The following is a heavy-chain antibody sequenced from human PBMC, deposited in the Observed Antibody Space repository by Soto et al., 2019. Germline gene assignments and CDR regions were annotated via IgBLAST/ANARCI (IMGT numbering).Heavy chain of an antibody. V-gene: IGHV3-11*06. D-gene: IGHD6-13*01. CDR2: ISDSSTYT. Sequence: PGGSLRLSCAASGFTFSDYYMSWIRQAPGKGLEWVSYISDSSTYTSYADSVEGRFTISRDNAKNSLYLQMSSLRAEDTAVYYCTRDSSSSSYGYWGQGTLVTVSS. CDR1: GFTFSDYY. J-gene: IGHJ4*02. CDR3: TRDSSSSSYGY.